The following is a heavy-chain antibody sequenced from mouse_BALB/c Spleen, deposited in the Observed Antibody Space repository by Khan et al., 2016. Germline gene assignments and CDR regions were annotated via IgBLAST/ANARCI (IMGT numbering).Heavy chain of an antibody. CDR3: ARAGYYGYLVN. CDR2: INPDSNTI. Sequence: EVKLLESGGGLVQPGGSLKLSCAASGFDFSRYWMSWVRQAPGKGLEWIGEINPDSNTINYTPSLKDKFIISRDNAKNTLYLQMSKVRSEDTARYYCARAGYYGYLVNWGQGTLVTVSA. J-gene: IGHJ3*01. D-gene: IGHD1-1*01. V-gene: IGHV4-1*02. CDR1: GFDFSRYW.